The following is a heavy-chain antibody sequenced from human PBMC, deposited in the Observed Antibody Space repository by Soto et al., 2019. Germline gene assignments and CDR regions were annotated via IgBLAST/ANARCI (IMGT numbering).Heavy chain of an antibody. CDR2: ISSSSSYI. J-gene: IGHJ5*02. D-gene: IGHD3-3*01. CDR3: ARLWVFGVVTPPGAHFDP. CDR1: GFTFSSYS. V-gene: IGHV3-21*01. Sequence: GGSLRLSCAASGFTFSSYSMNWVRQAPGKGLEWVSSISSSSSYIYYADSVKGRFTISRDNAKNSLYLQMNSLRAEDTAVYYCARLWVFGVVTPPGAHFDPWGQGTLVTVSS.